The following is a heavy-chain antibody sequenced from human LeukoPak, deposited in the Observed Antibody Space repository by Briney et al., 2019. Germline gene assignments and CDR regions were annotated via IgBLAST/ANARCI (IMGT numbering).Heavy chain of an antibody. J-gene: IGHJ4*02. Sequence: SQTLSLTCTVSGDSIRNGNHNWTWIRQSPGKGLEWIGFIYYSGSTYYNPSLESRVSISVDTSKNQFSLKLTSVTAADTAVYYCANQKDSSSFVDYWGQGTLVTVSS. CDR2: IYYSGST. CDR3: ANQKDSSSFVDY. CDR1: GDSIRNGNHN. V-gene: IGHV4-30-4*01. D-gene: IGHD6-6*01.